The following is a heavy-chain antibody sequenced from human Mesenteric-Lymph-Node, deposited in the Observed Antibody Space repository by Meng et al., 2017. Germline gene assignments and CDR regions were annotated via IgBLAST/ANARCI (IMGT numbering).Heavy chain of an antibody. CDR2: ISGSGGST. Sequence: EGSLRLSCAASGFTFSSYAMSWVRQAPGKGLEWVSAISGSGGSTYYADSVKGRFTISRDNSKNTLYLQMNSLRAEDTAEYYCARAVGATHFDLWGQGTLVTVSS. D-gene: IGHD1-26*01. V-gene: IGHV3-23*01. CDR3: ARAVGATHFDL. CDR1: GFTFSSYA. J-gene: IGHJ4*02.